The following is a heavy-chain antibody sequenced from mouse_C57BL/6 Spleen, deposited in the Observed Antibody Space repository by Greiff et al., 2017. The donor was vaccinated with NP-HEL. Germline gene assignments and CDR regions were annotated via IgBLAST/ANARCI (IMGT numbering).Heavy chain of an antibody. J-gene: IGHJ1*03. CDR1: GFTFSSYA. V-gene: IGHV5-9-1*02. CDR3: TREQTVVARGYFDV. CDR2: ISSGGDYI. D-gene: IGHD1-1*01. Sequence: EVHLVESGEGLVKPGGSLKLSCAASGFTFSSYAMSWVRQTPEKRLEWVAYISSGGDYIYYADTVKGRFTISRDNARNTLYLQMSSLKSEDTAMYYCTREQTVVARGYFDVWGTGTTVTVSS.